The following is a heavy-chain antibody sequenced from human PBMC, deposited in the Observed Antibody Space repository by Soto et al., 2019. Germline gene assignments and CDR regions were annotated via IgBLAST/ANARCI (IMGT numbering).Heavy chain of an antibody. CDR1: GFNFRNYA. Sequence: EVQLVESGGGLIQPRRSLRISCAASGFNFRNYAMNWVRQAPGKGLEWISYISVGGGSIFYADSVKGRFTISRDDVQNSLYLQMNTLREEDTALYYCLRDDQWAFDVWGQGTMVIVSS. J-gene: IGHJ3*01. D-gene: IGHD6-19*01. CDR2: ISVGGGSI. V-gene: IGHV3-48*02. CDR3: LRDDQWAFDV.